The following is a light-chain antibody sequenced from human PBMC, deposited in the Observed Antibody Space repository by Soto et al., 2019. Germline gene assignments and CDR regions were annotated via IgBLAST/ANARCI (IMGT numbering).Light chain of an antibody. CDR3: ISYTSSSTFYV. Sequence: QSALTQPASVSGSPGQSITISCTGTSSDVGGYNYVSWYQQHPSKAPKLMIYDVSNRPSGVSNRFSGSKSGNTASLTISGLQAEDEADYYCISYTSSSTFYVFGTGTKVTVL. J-gene: IGLJ1*01. CDR2: DVS. V-gene: IGLV2-14*01. CDR1: SSDVGGYNY.